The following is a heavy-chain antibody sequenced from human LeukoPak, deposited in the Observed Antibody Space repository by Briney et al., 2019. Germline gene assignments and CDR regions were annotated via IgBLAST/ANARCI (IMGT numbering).Heavy chain of an antibody. CDR2: SNQRGSS. Sequence: PSETLSLTCAVYGGPFSGYYWSWIRQPPGKGLEWIGESNQRGSSNYNPSLKSRVTISVDSSKKQFSLKLNSVTAADTAVYYCARSVSYYYDGSARGAFDIWGQGTMVTVSS. CDR1: GGPFSGYY. J-gene: IGHJ3*02. CDR3: ARSVSYYYDGSARGAFDI. V-gene: IGHV4-34*01. D-gene: IGHD3-22*01.